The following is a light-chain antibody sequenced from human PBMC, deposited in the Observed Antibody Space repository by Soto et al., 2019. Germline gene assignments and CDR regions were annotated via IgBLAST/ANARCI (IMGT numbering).Light chain of an antibody. CDR3: ATWDDSLSGVV. J-gene: IGLJ3*02. Sequence: QSVLTQPPSASATPGQRVSISCSGSNSNVGDNYVYWYQHVPGTAPKLLIYYTDERPSGVPDRFSGSKSGPSASLAISRVRSEDEALYDGATWDDSLSGVVFGGGTKLTVL. V-gene: IGLV1-47*02. CDR2: YTD. CDR1: NSNVGDNY.